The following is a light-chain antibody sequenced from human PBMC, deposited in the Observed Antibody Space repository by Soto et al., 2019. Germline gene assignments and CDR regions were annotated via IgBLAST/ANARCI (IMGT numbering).Light chain of an antibody. CDR3: QQSYSTPWT. CDR2: GAS. Sequence: EIVLTQSPGSLSLSPGERDTLSCRASQSVRTNLAWYQLTPGKAPRLLIYGASTRDTGVPARFSGSGSGTDFTLTISSLQPEDFATYYCQQSYSTPWTFGQGTKVDIK. J-gene: IGKJ1*01. CDR1: QSVRTN. V-gene: IGKV3-15*01.